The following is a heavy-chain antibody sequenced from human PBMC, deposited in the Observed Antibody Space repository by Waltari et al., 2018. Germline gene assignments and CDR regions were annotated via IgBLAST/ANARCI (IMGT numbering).Heavy chain of an antibody. V-gene: IGHV1-46*01. J-gene: IGHJ5*02. Sequence: QLQLVQSGAEVKTPGASVKISCQAFGYTSTTYHIHWVRQAPGQGLEWMGIINPSLAASTSAPRYQGRLSMTTDTSTRTVSMILSGLRSEDTAVYYCVRNSGSSHYESEGSYYGWFDPWGQGTLVTVSS. D-gene: IGHD3-10*01. CDR2: INPSLAAS. CDR3: VRNSGSSHYESEGSYYGWFDP. CDR1: GYTSTTYH.